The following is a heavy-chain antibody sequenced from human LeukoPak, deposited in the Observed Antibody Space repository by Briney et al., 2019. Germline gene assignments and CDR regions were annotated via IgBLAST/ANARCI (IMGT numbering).Heavy chain of an antibody. CDR2: INHSGST. D-gene: IGHD2-2*01. Sequence: PSETLSLTCAVYGGSFSGYYWSWIRQPPGKGLEWIGEINHSGSTNYNPSLKRRVTISVDTSKNQFSLKLSSVTAADTAVYYCARYYYCSSTSSYVIDSFDIWGQGTMVTASS. V-gene: IGHV4-34*01. CDR3: ARYYYCSSTSSYVIDSFDI. CDR1: GGSFSGYY. J-gene: IGHJ3*02.